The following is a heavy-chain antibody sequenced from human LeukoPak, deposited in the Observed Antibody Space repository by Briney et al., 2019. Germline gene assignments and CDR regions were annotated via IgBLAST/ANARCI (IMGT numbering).Heavy chain of an antibody. Sequence: ASVKVSCKASGYTFTGYYMQWVRQAPGQGLEWMGWINPNSGGTNYAQKFQGRVTMTRDTSISTAYMELSRLRSDDTAVYYCAREDTAMVTVGASTGFDPWGQGTLVTVSS. CDR1: GYTFTGYY. V-gene: IGHV1-2*02. J-gene: IGHJ5*02. D-gene: IGHD5-18*01. CDR3: AREDTAMVTVGASTGFDP. CDR2: INPNSGGT.